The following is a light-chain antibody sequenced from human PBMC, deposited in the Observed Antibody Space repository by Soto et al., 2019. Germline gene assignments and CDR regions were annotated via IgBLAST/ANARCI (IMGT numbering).Light chain of an antibody. J-gene: IGLJ3*02. V-gene: IGLV2-8*01. Sequence: QSVLTQPPSASGSPGQSVTISCTGTSSDVGGYNYVSWYQQHPGKAPKLMIYEVSKRPSGVPDRFSGSKSGNTASLTDSGLQPEDEADYYCSSYAGSNNWVFGGGTKLTVL. CDR1: SSDVGGYNY. CDR2: EVS. CDR3: SSYAGSNNWV.